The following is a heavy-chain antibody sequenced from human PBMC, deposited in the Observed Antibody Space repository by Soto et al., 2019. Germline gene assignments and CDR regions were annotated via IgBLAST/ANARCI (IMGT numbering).Heavy chain of an antibody. J-gene: IGHJ4*02. CDR3: VRTSMVVAVAAREDF. D-gene: IGHD2-15*01. Sequence: EVQLVESGGGLVQPGESLRLSCAASGFTFSNYWMHWVRQAPGKGLVWVSRIDSDGSRITYADFVKGRFTISRDNAKNTVYLNMKSLTAEDTAVYYCVRTSMVVAVAAREDFWGQGTRVTVSS. CDR2: IDSDGSRI. V-gene: IGHV3-74*01. CDR1: GFTFSNYW.